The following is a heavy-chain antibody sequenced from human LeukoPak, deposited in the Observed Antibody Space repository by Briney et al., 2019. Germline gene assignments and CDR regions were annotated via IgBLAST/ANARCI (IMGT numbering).Heavy chain of an antibody. J-gene: IGHJ4*02. D-gene: IGHD3-22*01. CDR2: IYYSGST. V-gene: IGHV4-30-4*01. Sequence: SETLSLTCTVSGGSISSGDYYWSWIRQPPGKGLEWIGYIYYSGSTYYNPSLKSRVTISVDTSKNQFSLKLSSVTAADTAVYYCAREARSHDSTDYWGQGTLVTVSS. CDR1: GGSISSGDYY. CDR3: AREARSHDSTDY.